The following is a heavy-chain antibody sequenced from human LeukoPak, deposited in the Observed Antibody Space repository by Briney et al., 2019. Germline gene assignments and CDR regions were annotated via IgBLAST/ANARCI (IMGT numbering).Heavy chain of an antibody. CDR3: ARQVIAVAGTNKNNYYYYYMDV. J-gene: IGHJ6*03. Sequence: SETLSLTCAVYGGSFSAYYWSWIRQPPGKGLEWIGSIYYSGSTYYNPSLKSRVTISVDTSKNQFSLKLSSVTAADTAVYYCARQVIAVAGTNKNNYYYYYMDVWGKGTTVTISS. V-gene: IGHV4-34*01. CDR1: GGSFSAYY. CDR2: IYYSGST. D-gene: IGHD6-19*01.